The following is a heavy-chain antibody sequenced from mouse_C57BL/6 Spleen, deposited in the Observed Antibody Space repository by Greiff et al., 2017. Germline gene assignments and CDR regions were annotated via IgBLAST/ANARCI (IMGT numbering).Heavy chain of an antibody. D-gene: IGHD3-2*02. Sequence: QVQLQQPGAELVKPGASVKLSCKASGYTFTSYWMHWVKQRPGQGLEWIGMIHPNSGSTNYNEKFKSKATLTVDKSSSTAYMQLRSLTSEDSAVYYCASSRQLRLLYYWGQGTTLTVSS. CDR2: IHPNSGST. CDR3: ASSRQLRLLYY. J-gene: IGHJ2*01. CDR1: GYTFTSYW. V-gene: IGHV1-64*01.